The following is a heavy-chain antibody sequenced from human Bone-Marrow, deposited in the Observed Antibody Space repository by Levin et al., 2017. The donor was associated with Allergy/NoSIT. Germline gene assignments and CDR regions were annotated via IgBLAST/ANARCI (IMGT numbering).Heavy chain of an antibody. D-gene: IGHD3-10*01. CDR1: GYTFTSYG. Sequence: ASVKVSCKASGYTFTSYGISWVRQAPGQGLEGMGWISAYNGNTNYAQKLQGRVTMTTDTSTSTAYMELRRLRSDDTAVYYCARELMSGIAWFDPWGQGTLVTVSS. CDR2: ISAYNGNT. CDR3: ARELMSGIAWFDP. J-gene: IGHJ5*02. V-gene: IGHV1-18*01.